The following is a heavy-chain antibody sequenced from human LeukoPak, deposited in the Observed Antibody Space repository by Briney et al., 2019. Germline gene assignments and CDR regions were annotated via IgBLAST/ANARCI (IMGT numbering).Heavy chain of an antibody. Sequence: GGSLRLSCAASGFTFSSYWLHWVRQAPGKGLVWVSRINSDGSSTSYADSVKGRFTISRDNAKNTLYLQMNSLRAEDTAVYYCARGRCSSTGCFPDYWGQGTLVTVSS. CDR2: INSDGSST. V-gene: IGHV3-74*01. CDR1: GFTFSSYW. J-gene: IGHJ4*02. D-gene: IGHD2-2*01. CDR3: ARGRCSSTGCFPDY.